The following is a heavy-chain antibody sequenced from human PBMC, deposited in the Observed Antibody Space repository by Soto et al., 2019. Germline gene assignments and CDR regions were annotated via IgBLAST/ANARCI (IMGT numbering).Heavy chain of an antibody. CDR2: VYYSGST. D-gene: IGHD5-18*01. CDR3: ARFLVQTTMGGVY. Sequence: QLQLQESGPGLVKSSETLSLTCTVSGGTISSSSYSWGWIRQPPGKGLEWIGTVYYSGSTDCNPSLHCRVTISVDTSKFTFSLKLQPVTAVDTALYSCARFLVQTTMGGVYCGPGTLVTVSS. J-gene: IGHJ4*02. CDR1: GGTISSSSYS. V-gene: IGHV4-39*01.